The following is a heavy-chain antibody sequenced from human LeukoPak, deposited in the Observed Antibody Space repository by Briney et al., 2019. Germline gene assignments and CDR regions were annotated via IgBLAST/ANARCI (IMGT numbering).Heavy chain of an antibody. CDR1: GFTFRSHS. D-gene: IGHD1-1*01. Sequence: GGSLRLSCAASGFTFRSHSMNWVRQAPGKGLEWVSSISSSSGSIYYADSVKGRFTISRDNSKNTLYLQMNSLRAEDTAVYYCARLGSTYYYYGMDVWGQGTTVTVSS. J-gene: IGHJ6*02. CDR2: ISSSSGSI. CDR3: ARLGSTYYYYGMDV. V-gene: IGHV3-21*04.